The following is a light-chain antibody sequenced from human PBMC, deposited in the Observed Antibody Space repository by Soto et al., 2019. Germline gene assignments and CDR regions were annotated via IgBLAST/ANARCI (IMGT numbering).Light chain of an antibody. CDR3: SSYTSSTTWV. V-gene: IGLV2-14*01. CDR2: EVA. Sequence: QSVLTQPASVSGSPGQSITISCTGTNSDIGFYNYVSWYQQHPGEAPKLIIYEVAKRPSGVSSRFSGSKSGNTASLTISGLQAEDEADYHCSSYTSSTTWVFGGGTKLTVL. CDR1: NSDIGFYNY. J-gene: IGLJ3*02.